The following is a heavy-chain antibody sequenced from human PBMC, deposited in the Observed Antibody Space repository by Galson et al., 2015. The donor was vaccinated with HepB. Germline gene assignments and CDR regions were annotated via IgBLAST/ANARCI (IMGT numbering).Heavy chain of an antibody. J-gene: IGHJ4*02. CDR1: GFTFSSYA. D-gene: IGHD4-23*01. V-gene: IGHV3-30*04. Sequence: SLRLSCAASGFTFSSYAMHWVRQAPGKGLEWVAVISYDGGNKYYADSVKGRFTISRDNSKNTLYLQMNSLRAEDTAVYYCARSAVVVYYFDYWGQGTLVTVSS. CDR3: ARSAVVVYYFDY. CDR2: ISYDGGNK.